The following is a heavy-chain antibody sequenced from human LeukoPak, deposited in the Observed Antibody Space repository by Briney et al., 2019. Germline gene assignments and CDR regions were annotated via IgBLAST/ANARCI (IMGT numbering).Heavy chain of an antibody. V-gene: IGHV3-23*01. Sequence: GGALRLSCAASGSTFSSYAMSWVRQAPGKGLEWVSAISGSGGSTYYADSVKGRFTISRDNSKNTLYLQMNSLRAEDTAVYYCAKGFDCSGGSCYLYYYYYYGMDVWGQGTTVTVSS. J-gene: IGHJ6*02. D-gene: IGHD2-15*01. CDR3: AKGFDCSGGSCYLYYYYYYGMDV. CDR1: GSTFSSYA. CDR2: ISGSGGST.